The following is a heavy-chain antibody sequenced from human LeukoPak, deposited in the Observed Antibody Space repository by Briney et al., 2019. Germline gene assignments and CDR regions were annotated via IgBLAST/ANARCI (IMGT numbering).Heavy chain of an antibody. CDR1: GYSFTSYW. V-gene: IGHV5-51*01. J-gene: IGHJ4*02. CDR3: ARVRYCSSGSCSQVDY. D-gene: IGHD2-15*01. CDR2: ISPGDSDT. Sequence: GESLKISCKACGYSFTSYWIGWVRQMPGKGLEWMGMISPGDSDTRYSPSFQGQVTISADKSISTAFLQWTSLKASDIAMYYCARVRYCSSGSCSQVDYWGQGTLVIVSP.